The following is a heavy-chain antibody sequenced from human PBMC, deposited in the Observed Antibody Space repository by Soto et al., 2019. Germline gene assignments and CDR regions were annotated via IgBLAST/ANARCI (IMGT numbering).Heavy chain of an antibody. CDR1: GFTVSSNY. CDR3: AREGRP. CDR2: IYSGGST. D-gene: IGHD2-15*01. V-gene: IGHV3-66*01. Sequence: GGSLRLSCAASGFTVSSNYMSWVRQAPGKGMKWVKVIYSGGSTYFTDSVKNRFSISRDNSKNTLHLQMNSLRAEDTAVYYCAREGRPWGQGTLVTVSS. J-gene: IGHJ5*02.